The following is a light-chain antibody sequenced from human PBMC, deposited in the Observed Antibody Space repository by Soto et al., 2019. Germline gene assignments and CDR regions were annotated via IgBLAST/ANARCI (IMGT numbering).Light chain of an antibody. CDR1: SSNIGSNY. V-gene: IGLV1-47*01. CDR3: AAWDDSLSGLV. J-gene: IGLJ2*01. CDR2: RNN. Sequence: QSVLTQPPSASGTPGQRVTISCSGSSSNIGSNYVYWYQQLQGTAPKLLIYRNNQRPSEVPDRFSGSKSGTSVSLAISGLLSEDEADYYCAAWDDSLSGLVFGGGTKLTVL.